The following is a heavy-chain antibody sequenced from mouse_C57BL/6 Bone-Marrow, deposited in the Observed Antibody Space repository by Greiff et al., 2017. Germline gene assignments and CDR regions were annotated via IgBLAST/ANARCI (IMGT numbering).Heavy chain of an antibody. J-gene: IGHJ2*01. CDR1: GFNIKDDY. V-gene: IGHV14-4*01. D-gene: IGHD1-1*01. Sequence: VQLKESGAELVRPGASVKLSCTASGFNIKDDYMHWVKQRPEQGLEWIGWIDPENGDTEYASKFQGKATITAATSSNTAYLQLSSLTSEDTAVYYCTTLITTVVEYYFDYWGQGTTLTVSS. CDR3: TTLITTVVEYYFDY. CDR2: IDPENGDT.